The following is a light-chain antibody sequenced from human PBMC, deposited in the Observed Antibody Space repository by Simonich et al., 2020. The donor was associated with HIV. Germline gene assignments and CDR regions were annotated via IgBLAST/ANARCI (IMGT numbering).Light chain of an antibody. CDR1: QSLLSNNKNF. V-gene: IGKV4-1*01. Sequence: DIVMTQSPDSLAVSLGERATINCKSNQSLLSNNKNFLAWFQHKPGQPPKMLIYWASTRESGVPDRFSGSGSGTDFTLTISSLQAEDVAVYYCQQYYAAPITFGQGTRLEI. CDR3: QQYYAAPIT. CDR2: WAS. J-gene: IGKJ5*01.